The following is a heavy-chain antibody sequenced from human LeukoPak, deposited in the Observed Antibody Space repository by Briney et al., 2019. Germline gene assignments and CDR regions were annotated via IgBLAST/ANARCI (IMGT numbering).Heavy chain of an antibody. D-gene: IGHD5-18*01. CDR2: IYTSGST. V-gene: IGHV4-61*02. J-gene: IGHJ4*02. CDR3: ARGGYGLHFDY. Sequence: SQTLSLTCTVSGGSISSGSYYWSWIRQPAGKGLEWIGRIYTSGSTNYNPSLKSRVTMSVDTSKNQFSLKLSSVTAADTAVYYCARGGYGLHFDYWGQGTLVTVSS. CDR1: GGSISSGSYY.